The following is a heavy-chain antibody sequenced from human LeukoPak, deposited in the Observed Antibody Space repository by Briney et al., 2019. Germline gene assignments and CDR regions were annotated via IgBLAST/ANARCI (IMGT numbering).Heavy chain of an antibody. CDR3: ARERVAGPRLRGGEPLQY. V-gene: IGHV4-61*02. CDR2: IYTSGST. CDR1: GVSISSGSYY. D-gene: IGHD1-14*01. J-gene: IGHJ4*02. Sequence: TSETLSLTCTGSGVSISSGSYYWSWIRQPAGKGLEWIGRIYTSGSTNYNPSLKSRVTISVDTSKNQFSLKLSSVTAADTAVYYCARERVAGPRLRGGEPLQYWGQGTLVTVSS.